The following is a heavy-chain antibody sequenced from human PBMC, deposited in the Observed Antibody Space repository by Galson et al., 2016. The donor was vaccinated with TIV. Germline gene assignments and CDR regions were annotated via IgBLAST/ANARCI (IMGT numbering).Heavy chain of an antibody. J-gene: IGHJ4*02. CDR1: GFIFDDYD. D-gene: IGHD2-21*02. Sequence: SLRLSCAASGFIFDDYDMTWIRQVPGKGLEWVADTNWNGGSTGYADSVKGRFTISRDNAKNSLYLDVNSLRTEDTALYHCARVRSCGGDCYCLDYWGQGTLVTVSS. CDR3: ARVRSCGGDCYCLDY. V-gene: IGHV3-20*01. CDR2: TNWNGGST.